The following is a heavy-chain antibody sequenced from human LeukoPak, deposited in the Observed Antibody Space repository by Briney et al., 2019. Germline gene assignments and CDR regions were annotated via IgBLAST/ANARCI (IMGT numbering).Heavy chain of an antibody. D-gene: IGHD5-12*01. CDR1: GYTFTSYG. CDR2: ISAYNGNT. CDR3: ARAISGYSGYGTDY. V-gene: IGHV1-18*01. Sequence: ASVKVSCKASGYTFTSYGIGWVRQAPGQGLEWMGWISAYNGNTNYAQKLQGRVTMTTDTSTSTAYMELRSLRSDDTAVYYCARAISGYSGYGTDYWGQGTLVTVSS. J-gene: IGHJ4*02.